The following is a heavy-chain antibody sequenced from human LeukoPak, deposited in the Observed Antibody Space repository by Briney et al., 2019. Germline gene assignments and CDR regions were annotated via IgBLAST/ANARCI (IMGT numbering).Heavy chain of an antibody. D-gene: IGHD3-9*01. V-gene: IGHV3-73*01. J-gene: IGHJ4*02. CDR1: GFTFSGSA. CDR3: AKGGLTGFPVYLDY. CDR2: IRSKANSYAT. Sequence: GGSLTLSCAASGFTFSGSAMLWVRQASGKGLEWVGRIRSKANSYATAYAASVKGRFTISRDDSKNTAYLQMNSLKTEDTAVYYCAKGGLTGFPVYLDYWGQGTLVTVSS.